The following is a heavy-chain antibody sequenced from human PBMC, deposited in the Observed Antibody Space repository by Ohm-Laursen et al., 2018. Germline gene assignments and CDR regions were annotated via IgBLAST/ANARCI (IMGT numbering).Heavy chain of an antibody. CDR3: ASLPGAYRYAGQADY. J-gene: IGHJ4*02. Sequence: GTLSLTCAVYGGSFRGYYWSWIRQPPGKGLEWIGEINHSGSTNYNPSLKSRVTISVDTSKNQFSLKLSSMTAADTAVYYCASLPGAYRYAGQADYWGQETLVTVSS. CDR2: INHSGST. V-gene: IGHV4-34*01. D-gene: IGHD5-18*01. CDR1: GGSFRGYY.